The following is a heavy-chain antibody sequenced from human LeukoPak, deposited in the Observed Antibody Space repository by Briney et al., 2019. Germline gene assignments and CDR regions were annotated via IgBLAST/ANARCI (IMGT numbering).Heavy chain of an antibody. V-gene: IGHV7-4-1*02. CDR3: ARVPLSSSWSYYYYYGMDV. D-gene: IGHD6-13*01. J-gene: IGHJ6*02. Sequence: ASVKVSCKASGYTFTSYAMNWVRQAPGQGLEWMGWINTNTGNPTYAQGFTGRFVFSLDTSVSTAYLQISSLKAEDTAVYYCARVPLSSSWSYYYYYGMDVWGQGTTVTVSS. CDR2: INTNTGNP. CDR1: GYTFTSYA.